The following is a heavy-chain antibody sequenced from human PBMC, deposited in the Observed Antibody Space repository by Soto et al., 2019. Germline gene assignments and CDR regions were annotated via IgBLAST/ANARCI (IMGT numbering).Heavy chain of an antibody. V-gene: IGHV1-46*03. CDR1: GYTFTSYY. CDR3: ARVTGCSGGSCAEDAFYI. Sequence: QVQLVQSGAEVKKLGASVKVSCKASGYTFTSYYMHWVRQAPGQGLEWMGIINPSGGRTRYAQKFQCRVTMTRDTSTSTVYMELSSLRSEDTAVYYCARVTGCSGGSCAEDAFYIWGQGTMVTFSP. J-gene: IGHJ3*02. CDR2: INPSGGRT. D-gene: IGHD2-15*01.